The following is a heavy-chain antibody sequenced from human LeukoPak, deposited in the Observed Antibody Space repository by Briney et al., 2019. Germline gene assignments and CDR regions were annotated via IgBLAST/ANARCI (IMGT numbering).Heavy chain of an antibody. CDR3: ARRFGELLSHAFDI. D-gene: IGHD3-10*01. CDR1: GYTFTSYD. J-gene: IGHJ3*02. Sequence: ASVKVSCRTSGYTFTSYDINWVRQATGQGLEWMGWMNPNSGNTGYAQKFQGRVTITRNTSISTAYMELSSLRSEDTAVYYCARRFGELLSHAFDIWGQGTMVTVSS. CDR2: MNPNSGNT. V-gene: IGHV1-8*03.